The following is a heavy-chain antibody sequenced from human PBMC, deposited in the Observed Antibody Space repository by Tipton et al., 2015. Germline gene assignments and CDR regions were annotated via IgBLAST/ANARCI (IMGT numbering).Heavy chain of an antibody. V-gene: IGHV4-61*01. CDR2: ISFSDTT. J-gene: IGHJ6*02. CDR3: ARDLEHGMDV. CDR1: GGSVSSGSYY. D-gene: IGHD5-24*01. Sequence: TLSLTCTVSGGSVSSGSYYWSWIRQPPGKGLEWIGYISFSDTTHYNPSLKSRITISLNTSKNQFSLTLNSLTAADTAVYYCARDLEHGMDVWGQGTLVTVSS.